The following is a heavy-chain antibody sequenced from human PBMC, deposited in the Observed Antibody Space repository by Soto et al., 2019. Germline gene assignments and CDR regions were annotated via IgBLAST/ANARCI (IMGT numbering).Heavy chain of an antibody. Sequence: GASVKVSCKTFGYTFTSYYMHWVRQAPGQGLEWMGMINPNVGSTSYTQKFQDRVTMTKDTSTSTVYMELSSLRSEDTAVYYCARDAELRYFDWLSTYYYYYGMDVWGQGTTVTVSS. CDR1: GYTFTSYY. V-gene: IGHV1-46*01. J-gene: IGHJ6*02. CDR3: ARDAELRYFDWLSTYYYYYGMDV. CDR2: INPNVGST. D-gene: IGHD3-9*01.